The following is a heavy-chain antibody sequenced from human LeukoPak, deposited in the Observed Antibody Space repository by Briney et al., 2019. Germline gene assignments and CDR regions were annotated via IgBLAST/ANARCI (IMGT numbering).Heavy chain of an antibody. J-gene: IGHJ4*02. Sequence: PSETLSLTCTVFGDSVGSYYWSWIRQPPGKGLEWIGYIYYSGSTDYNPSLKSRVTISVDTSKNQFSLKLSSVTAADTAVYYCAREGVTKYYFDYWGQGTLVTVSS. CDR1: GDSVGSYY. D-gene: IGHD4-11*01. V-gene: IGHV4-59*02. CDR2: IYYSGST. CDR3: AREGVTKYYFDY.